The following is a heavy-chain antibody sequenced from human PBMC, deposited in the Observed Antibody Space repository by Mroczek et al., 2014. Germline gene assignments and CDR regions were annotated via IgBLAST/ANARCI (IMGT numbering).Heavy chain of an antibody. CDR3: ARVARGIVVVPAAINWFDP. D-gene: IGHD2-2*01. CDR2: IYYSGST. CDR1: GGSISSGGYY. J-gene: IGHJ5*02. Sequence: KESGPGLVKPSQTLSLTCTVSGGSISSGGYYWSWIRQHPGKGLEWIGYIYYSGSTYYNPSLKSRVTISVDTSKNQFSLKLSSVTAADTAVYYCARVARGIVVVPAAINWFDPWGQGTLVTVSS. V-gene: IGHV4-31*03.